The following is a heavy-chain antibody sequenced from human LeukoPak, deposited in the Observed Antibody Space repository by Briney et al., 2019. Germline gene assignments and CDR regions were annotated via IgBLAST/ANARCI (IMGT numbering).Heavy chain of an antibody. CDR1: GGTFSSYA. V-gene: IGHV1-69*13. CDR3: ARLYCSGGSCYYYYGMDV. J-gene: IGHJ6*02. CDR2: IIPIFGTA. Sequence: SVKVSCKASGGTFSSYAISWVRQAPGQGLERMGGIIPIFGTANYAQKFQGRVTITADESTSTAYMELSSLRSEDTAVYYCARLYCSGGSCYYYYGMDVWGQGTTVTVSS. D-gene: IGHD2-15*01.